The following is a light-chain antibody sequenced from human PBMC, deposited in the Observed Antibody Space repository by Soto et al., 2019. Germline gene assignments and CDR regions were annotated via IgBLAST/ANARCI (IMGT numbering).Light chain of an antibody. J-gene: IGKJ5*01. CDR1: QSVSSY. Sequence: EIVLTQSPATLSLSPGERATLSCRASQSVSSYLAWYQQKPGQAPRLLIYDASNRATGIPARFSGSGSGTDFTLTISSLEPEDFAVYYCQQRSHWPRTFGQGTRLAIK. CDR3: QQRSHWPRT. CDR2: DAS. V-gene: IGKV3-11*01.